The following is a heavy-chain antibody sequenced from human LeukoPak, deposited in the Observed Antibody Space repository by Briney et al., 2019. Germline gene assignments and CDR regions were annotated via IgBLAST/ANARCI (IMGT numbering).Heavy chain of an antibody. Sequence: PGGSLRLSCAASGFTSSSYAMHWVRQAPGKGLEWVAVISYDGSNKYYADSVKGRFTISRDNSKNTLYLQMNSLRAEDTAVYYCARDTTDAFDIWGQGTMVTVSS. V-gene: IGHV3-30-3*01. CDR3: ARDTTDAFDI. CDR2: ISYDGSNK. J-gene: IGHJ3*02. D-gene: IGHD1-26*01. CDR1: GFTSSSYA.